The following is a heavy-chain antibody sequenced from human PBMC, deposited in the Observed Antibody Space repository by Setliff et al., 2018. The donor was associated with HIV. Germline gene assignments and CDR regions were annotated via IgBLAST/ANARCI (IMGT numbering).Heavy chain of an antibody. D-gene: IGHD3-10*02. CDR2: IHTSGST. CDR1: GGSISSGTYY. CDR3: ARVQYNYVNNGDSYYFTH. J-gene: IGHJ4*01. Sequence: KPSETLSLTCTVSGGSISSGTYYWSWIRQPAGKGLEWIGRIHTSGSTNYNPSLKSRVTISVDKSKNQFSLRLNSVTAADTAVYYCARVQYNYVNNGDSYYFTHWGHGTLVTVSS. V-gene: IGHV4-61*02.